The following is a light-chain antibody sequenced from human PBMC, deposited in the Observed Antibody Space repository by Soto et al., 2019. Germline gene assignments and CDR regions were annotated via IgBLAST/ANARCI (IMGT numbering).Light chain of an antibody. CDR1: SSDVGRYNH. Sequence: QSALTQPASVSGSPGQSITISCTGTSSDVGRYNHVSWYQQHPGKTPKLMIFDVRNRPSGVSNRFSGSKSGSTASLTISGLQPEDEADYYCNSYTSSGTYVFGARTKLTVL. CDR2: DVR. CDR3: NSYTSSGTYV. V-gene: IGLV2-14*03. J-gene: IGLJ1*01.